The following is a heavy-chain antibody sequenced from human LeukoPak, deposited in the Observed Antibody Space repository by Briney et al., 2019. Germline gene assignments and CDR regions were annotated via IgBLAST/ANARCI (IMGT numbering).Heavy chain of an antibody. J-gene: IGHJ6*02. CDR2: ISGSGGST. D-gene: IGHD2-2*02. V-gene: IGHV3-23*01. CDR3: AKAVSCSSTSCYRSYGMDV. CDR1: GFTFSSYG. Sequence: GGSLRLSCAASGFTFSSYGMSWVRQAPGKGLEWVSGISGSGGSTYYADSVKGRFTISRDNSKNTLYLQMNSLRAEDTAVYYCAKAVSCSSTSCYRSYGMDVWGQGTTVAVSS.